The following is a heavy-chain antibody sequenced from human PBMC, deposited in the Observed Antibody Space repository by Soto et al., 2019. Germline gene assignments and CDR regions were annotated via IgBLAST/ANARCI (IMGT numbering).Heavy chain of an antibody. CDR3: AKPHSAYYYDSSGYSYYFDY. V-gene: IGHV3-23*01. CDR1: GFTFSSYA. J-gene: IGHJ4*02. D-gene: IGHD3-22*01. CDR2: ISGSGGST. Sequence: GGSLRLSCAASGFTFSSYAMSWVRQAPGKGLEWVSAISGSGGSTYYADSVKGRFTISRDNSKNTLYLQMNSLRAEDTAVYYCAKPHSAYYYDSSGYSYYFDYWGQGTLVTVSS.